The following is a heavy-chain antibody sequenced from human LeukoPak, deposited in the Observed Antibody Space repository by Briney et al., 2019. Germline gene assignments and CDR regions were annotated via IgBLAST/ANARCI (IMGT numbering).Heavy chain of an antibody. CDR1: GYRYSSYW. J-gene: IGHJ4*02. CDR3: ARLGGSYRTALDY. D-gene: IGHD1-26*01. CDR2: IYPGDSDT. V-gene: IGHV5-51*01. Sequence: GESLKISCKGSGYRYSSYWIAWVRQMPGKGLEWMGIIYPGDSDTRYSPSFQGQVTISVDKSISTAYLKWSSLKASDTAMYYCARLGGSYRTALDYWGQGSLVTVSS.